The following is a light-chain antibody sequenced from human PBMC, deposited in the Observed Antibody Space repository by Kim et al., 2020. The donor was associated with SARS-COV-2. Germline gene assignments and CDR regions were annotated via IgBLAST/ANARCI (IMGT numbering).Light chain of an antibody. J-gene: IGLJ2*01. CDR1: SLRSYY. Sequence: LEQTVRITCQGDSLRSYYASWYQQKPGQAPVLVIYGKNNRPSGIPDRFSGSSSGNTASLTITGAQAEDEADYYCNSRDSSGNHLGVFGGGTQLTVL. CDR2: GKN. V-gene: IGLV3-19*01. CDR3: NSRDSSGNHLGV.